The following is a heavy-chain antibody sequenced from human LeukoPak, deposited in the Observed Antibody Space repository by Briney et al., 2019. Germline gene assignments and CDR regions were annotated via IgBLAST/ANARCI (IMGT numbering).Heavy chain of an antibody. CDR3: ARTYNPDY. V-gene: IGHV3-30*02. J-gene: IGHJ4*02. CDR2: IRYDGNNK. CDR1: GFTFSSTG. D-gene: IGHD1-14*01. Sequence: GGSLRLSCTASGFTFSSTGMHWVRQAPGKGLEWVSYIRYDGNNKYYGDSVKGRLTVSRDNSKNTLYLQMNSLRVEDTAVYYCARTYNPDYWGQGTLVTVSS.